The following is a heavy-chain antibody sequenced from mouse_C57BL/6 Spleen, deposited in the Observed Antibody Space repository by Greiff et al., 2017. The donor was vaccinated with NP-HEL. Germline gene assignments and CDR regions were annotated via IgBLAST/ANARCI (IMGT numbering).Heavy chain of an antibody. D-gene: IGHD1-1*01. CDR2: IYPGDGDT. CDR1: GYAFSSYW. J-gene: IGHJ3*01. CDR3: ARRGYGSSSWFAY. V-gene: IGHV1-80*01. Sequence: QVHVKQSGAELVKPGASVKISCKASGYAFSSYWMNWVKQRPGQGLEWIGQIYPGDGDTNYNGKFKGKATLTADKSSSTAYMQLSSLTSEDSAVYFGARRGYGSSSWFAYWGQGTLVTVSA.